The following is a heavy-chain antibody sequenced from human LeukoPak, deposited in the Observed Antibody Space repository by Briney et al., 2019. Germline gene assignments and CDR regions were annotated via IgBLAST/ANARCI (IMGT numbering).Heavy chain of an antibody. V-gene: IGHV4-34*01. CDR3: ARVIWAFGI. D-gene: IGHD3-10*01. CDR1: GGSFSGYY. CDR2: INHSGST. J-gene: IGHJ3*02. Sequence: KTSETLSLTCAVYGGSFSGYYWSWIRQPPGKGLEWIGEINHSGSTNYNPSLKSRVTISVDTSKNQFSLKLSSVTAADTAVYHCARVIWAFGIWGQGTMVTVSS.